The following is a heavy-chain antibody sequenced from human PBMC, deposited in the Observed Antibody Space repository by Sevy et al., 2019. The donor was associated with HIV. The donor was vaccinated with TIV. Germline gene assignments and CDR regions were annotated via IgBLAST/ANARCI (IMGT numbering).Heavy chain of an antibody. CDR3: ARDPPKGSRGSWFDT. V-gene: IGHV3-53*01. D-gene: IGHD3-10*01. J-gene: IGHJ5*02. Sequence: GGSLRLSCAASGLTVSSNYMSWVRQAPGKGLKWVSTLYSAGSTFYAESVKGRFTISRDNSKNTLYLQMNSLRAEDTAVYYCARDPPKGSRGSWFDTWGQGTLVTVSS. CDR2: LYSAGST. CDR1: GLTVSSNY.